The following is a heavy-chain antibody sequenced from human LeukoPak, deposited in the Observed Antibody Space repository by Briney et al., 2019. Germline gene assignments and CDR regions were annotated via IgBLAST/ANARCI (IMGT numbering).Heavy chain of an antibody. Sequence: SVTVSSKASGGTFSSYAISWVRQAPGQGLEWMGGIIPIFGTANYAQKFQGRVTITADESTSTAYMELSSLRSEDTAVYYCARGLPPGYCSSTSCYTPNFDYWGQGTLVTVSS. V-gene: IGHV1-69*13. D-gene: IGHD2-2*02. J-gene: IGHJ4*02. CDR2: IIPIFGTA. CDR3: ARGLPPGYCSSTSCYTPNFDY. CDR1: GGTFSSYA.